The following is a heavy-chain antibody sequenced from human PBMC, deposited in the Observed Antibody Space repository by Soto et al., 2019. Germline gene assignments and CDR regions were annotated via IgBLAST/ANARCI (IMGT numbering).Heavy chain of an antibody. CDR2: ISSSSSTI. CDR1: GFTFSSYS. J-gene: IGHJ4*02. Sequence: GGSLRLSCAASGFTFSSYSMNWVRQAPGKGLEWVSYISSSSSTIYYADSVKGRFTISRDNAKNSLYLQMNSLRDEDTAVYYCVSCPDYYDSSGYYSLPFGFDYWGQGTLVTVSS. V-gene: IGHV3-48*02. CDR3: VSCPDYYDSSGYYSLPFGFDY. D-gene: IGHD3-22*01.